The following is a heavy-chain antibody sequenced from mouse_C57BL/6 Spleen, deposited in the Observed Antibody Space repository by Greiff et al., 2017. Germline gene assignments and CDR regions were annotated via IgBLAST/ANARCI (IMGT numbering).Heavy chain of an antibody. J-gene: IGHJ1*03. Sequence: VQLKQSGPELVKPGASVKISCKASGYSFTDYNMNWVKQSNGKSLEWIGVINPNYGTTSYNQKFKGKATLTVDQSSSTAYMQLNSLTSEDSAVYYCARSGDGNYGEIGWYFDVWGTGTTVTVSS. CDR1: GYSFTDYN. CDR2: INPNYGTT. CDR3: ARSGDGNYGEIGWYFDV. D-gene: IGHD2-1*01. V-gene: IGHV1-39*01.